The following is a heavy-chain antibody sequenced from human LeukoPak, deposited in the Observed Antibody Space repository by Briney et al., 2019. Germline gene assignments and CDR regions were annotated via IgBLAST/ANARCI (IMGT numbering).Heavy chain of an antibody. J-gene: IGHJ4*02. CDR2: IKQDGSEE. V-gene: IGHV3-7*01. Sequence: AGGSLRLSCAASGFILRDFWMAWVRQAPGKGLEWVANIKQDGSEEYYLDSVKGRFTISRDNAKNSLYLQMNSLRAEDMALYYCAREISAAGGGSDFWGQGTLVTVSS. CDR3: AREISAAGGGSDF. CDR1: GFILRDFW. D-gene: IGHD6-25*01.